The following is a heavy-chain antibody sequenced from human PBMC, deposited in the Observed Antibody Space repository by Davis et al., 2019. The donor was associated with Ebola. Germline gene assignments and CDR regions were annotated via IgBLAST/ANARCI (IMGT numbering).Heavy chain of an antibody. Sequence: SVKVSCKASGGTFSSYAISWVRQAPGQGLEWMGGIIPIFGTANYAQKFQGRVTITADKSTSTAYMELSSLRDEDTAVYYCAREYNWNYVFVDYWGQGTLVTVSS. CDR3: AREYNWNYVFVDY. V-gene: IGHV1-69*06. CDR1: GGTFSSYA. D-gene: IGHD1-7*01. J-gene: IGHJ4*02. CDR2: IIPIFGTA.